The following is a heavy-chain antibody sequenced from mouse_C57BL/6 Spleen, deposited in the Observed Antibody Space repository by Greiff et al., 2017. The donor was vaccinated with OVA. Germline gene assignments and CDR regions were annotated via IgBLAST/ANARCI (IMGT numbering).Heavy chain of an antibody. J-gene: IGHJ4*01. V-gene: IGHV5-17*01. CDR1: GFTFSDYG. Sequence: DVKLVESGGGLVKPGGSLKLSCAASGFTFSDYGMHWVRQAPEKGLEWVAYISSGSSTIYYADTVKGRFTISRDNAKNTLFLQMTSLRSEDTAMYYCARNEDYAMDYWGQGTSVTVSS. CDR2: ISSGSSTI. CDR3: ARNEDYAMDY.